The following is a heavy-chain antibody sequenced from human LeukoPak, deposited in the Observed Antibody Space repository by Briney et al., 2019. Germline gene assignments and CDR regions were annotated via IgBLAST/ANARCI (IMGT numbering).Heavy chain of an antibody. CDR3: ATGIAALVQR. CDR1: GGSFSGYY. D-gene: IGHD6-6*01. J-gene: IGHJ4*02. Sequence: PSETLSLTWAVYGGSFSGYYWSWIRQPPGKGLEWIGEINHSGSTNYNPSLKSRVTISVDTSKNQFSLKLSSVTAADTAVYYCATGIAALVQRWGQGTLVTVSS. CDR2: INHSGST. V-gene: IGHV4-34*01.